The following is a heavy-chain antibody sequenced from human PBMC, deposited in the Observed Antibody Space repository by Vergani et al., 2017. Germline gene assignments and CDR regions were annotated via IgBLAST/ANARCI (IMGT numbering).Heavy chain of an antibody. Sequence: EVQLVESGGGLVKPGGSLRLSYAASGFTFSSYDMHWVRQATGKGLEWVSAIGTAGDTYYPGSVKGRFTISRENAKNSLYLQMNSLRAGDTAIYYCARAVSTTVGDPPGYWGQGTLVTVSS. J-gene: IGHJ4*02. CDR3: ARAVSTTVGDPPGY. V-gene: IGHV3-13*01. CDR2: IGTAGDT. CDR1: GFTFSSYD. D-gene: IGHD4-23*01.